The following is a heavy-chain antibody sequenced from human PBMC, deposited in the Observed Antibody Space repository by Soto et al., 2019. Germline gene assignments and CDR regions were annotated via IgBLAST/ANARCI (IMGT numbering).Heavy chain of an antibody. J-gene: IGHJ5*02. V-gene: IGHV4-34*01. CDR2: INHSGST. CDR1: GGSFSGYY. Sequence: PSETLSLTCAVYGGSFSGYYWSWIRQPPGKGLEWIGEINHSGSTNYNPSLKSRVTISVDTSKNQCSLKLSSVTAADTAVYYCASVAAATNWFDPWGQGTLVTVSS. D-gene: IGHD6-13*01. CDR3: ASVAAATNWFDP.